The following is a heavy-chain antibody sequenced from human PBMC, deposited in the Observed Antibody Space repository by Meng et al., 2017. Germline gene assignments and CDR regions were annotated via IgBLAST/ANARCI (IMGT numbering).Heavy chain of an antibody. Sequence: VQVVQSGAEVKKPGASVKVSCKPSGCLFTSYDISWIRQAPGQGLEWMGWVNPINGKTGYAQKFQGRVTITRDTSIRTAYMELSSLKSEDTAIYYCARGGDYSSWDYWGQGTLVTVSS. CDR2: VNPINGKT. CDR3: ARGGDYSSWDY. CDR1: GCLFTSYD. D-gene: IGHD4-11*01. J-gene: IGHJ4*02. V-gene: IGHV1-8*01.